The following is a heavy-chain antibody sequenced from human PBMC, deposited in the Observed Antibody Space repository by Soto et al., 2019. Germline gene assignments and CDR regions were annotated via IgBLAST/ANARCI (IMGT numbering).Heavy chain of an antibody. CDR2: ISSSSSYI. Sequence: EVQLVESGGGLVKPGGSLRLSCAASGFTFSSYSMNWVRQAPGKGLEWVSSISSSSSYIYYADSVKGRFTISRDNAKKSLYRQMNSLGAEDTAVYCCARNLIAARPRYYYYGLAVWGQVTTVTVSS. D-gene: IGHD6-6*01. J-gene: IGHJ6*02. CDR1: GFTFSSYS. V-gene: IGHV3-21*01. CDR3: ARNLIAARPRYYYYGLAV.